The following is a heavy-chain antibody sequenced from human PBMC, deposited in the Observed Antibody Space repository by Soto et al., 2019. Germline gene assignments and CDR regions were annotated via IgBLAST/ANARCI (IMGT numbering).Heavy chain of an antibody. Sequence: QVQLVQSGAEVKKPGASVKVSCKASGYTFSIYGISWVRQAPGQGLEWMGWISAYNGNTKYAQKLQGRVTVTTDTSTSRAYMELRSLRSADTAVYYCARDISGVTYPWFLDLWGRGTLVTVSS. CDR3: ARDISGVTYPWFLDL. V-gene: IGHV1-18*01. D-gene: IGHD1-20*01. CDR2: ISAYNGNT. CDR1: GYTFSIYG. J-gene: IGHJ2*01.